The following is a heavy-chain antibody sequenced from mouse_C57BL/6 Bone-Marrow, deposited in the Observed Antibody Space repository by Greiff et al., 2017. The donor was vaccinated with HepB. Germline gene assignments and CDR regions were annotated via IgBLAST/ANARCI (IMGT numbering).Heavy chain of an antibody. CDR2: ISSGSSTI. CDR3: ARGDGYYVWYFDV. D-gene: IGHD2-3*01. Sequence: EVQLQQSGGGLVKPGGSLKLSCAASGFTFSDYGMHWVRQAPEKGLEWVAYISSGSSTIYYADTVKGRFTISRDKAKNTLFLQMTSLRSEDTAMYYGARGDGYYVWYFDVWGTGTTVTVSS. CDR1: GFTFSDYG. V-gene: IGHV5-17*01. J-gene: IGHJ1*03.